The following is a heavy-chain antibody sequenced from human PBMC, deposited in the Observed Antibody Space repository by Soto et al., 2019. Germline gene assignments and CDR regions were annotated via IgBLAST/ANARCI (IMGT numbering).Heavy chain of an antibody. J-gene: IGHJ4*02. D-gene: IGHD4-17*01. V-gene: IGHV4-59*08. CDR1: GGSISSYY. CDR2: IYYSGST. Sequence: SETLSLTCTVSGGSISSYYWSWIRQPPGKGLEWIGYIYYSGSTNYNPSLKSRVTISVDTSKNQFSLKLSSVTAADTAVYYCARLGGDYGADFDYWGQGTLVTVSS. CDR3: ARLGGDYGADFDY.